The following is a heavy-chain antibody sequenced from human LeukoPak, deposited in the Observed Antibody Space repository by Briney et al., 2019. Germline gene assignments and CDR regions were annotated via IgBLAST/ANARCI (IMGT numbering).Heavy chain of an antibody. V-gene: IGHV1-69*05. J-gene: IGHJ4*02. Sequence: SVKVSCKASGGTFSSYAISWVRQAPGQGLEWMGGIIPIFGTANYAQKFQGRVTITTDESTSTAYMELSSLRSEDTAVYYCVRAAPKGYYFDYWGQGTLVTVSS. CDR1: GGTFSSYA. CDR2: IIPIFGTA. CDR3: VRAAPKGYYFDY.